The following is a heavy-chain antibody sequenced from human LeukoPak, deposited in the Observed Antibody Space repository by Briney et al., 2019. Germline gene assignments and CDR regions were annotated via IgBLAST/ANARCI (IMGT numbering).Heavy chain of an antibody. J-gene: IGHJ6*02. CDR3: ARVKGVLIVVVAATPYGMDV. Sequence: GGSLRLSCAASGFTFSSYSMNWVRQAPGKGLEWVSSISSSSSYIYYADSVKGRFTVSRDNAKNSLYLQMNSLRAEDTAVYYCARVKGVLIVVVAATPYGMDVWGQGTTVTVSS. CDR2: ISSSSSYI. D-gene: IGHD2-15*01. CDR1: GFTFSSYS. V-gene: IGHV3-21*01.